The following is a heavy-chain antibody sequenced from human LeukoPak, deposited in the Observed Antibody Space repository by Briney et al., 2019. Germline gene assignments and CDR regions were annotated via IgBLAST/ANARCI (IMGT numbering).Heavy chain of an antibody. J-gene: IGHJ3*02. CDR2: INSDGSGT. CDR1: GFTFSSYW. V-gene: IGHV3-74*01. CDR3: ARVRYYDSSGYFKIPHDAFDI. Sequence: GGSLRLSCAASGFTFSSYWMHWVRQAPGKGLVWVSRINSDGSGTSYAYSVKGRFTISRDNAKNTLYLQMNSLRAEDTAVYYCARVRYYDSSGYFKIPHDAFDIWGQGTMVTVSS. D-gene: IGHD3-22*01.